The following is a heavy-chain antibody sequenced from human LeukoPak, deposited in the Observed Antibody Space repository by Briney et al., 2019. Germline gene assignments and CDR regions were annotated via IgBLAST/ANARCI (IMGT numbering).Heavy chain of an antibody. Sequence: GGSLRLSCAASRFTFSSYTMNWVRQPPGKGLEWVSSISSSSSYIYYADSVKGRFIISRDNAKNSLYLQMNSLRAEDTAVYYCARHRFVVGATDAFDIWGQGTMVTVSS. CDR2: ISSSSSYI. CDR1: RFTFSSYT. D-gene: IGHD1-26*01. J-gene: IGHJ3*02. CDR3: ARHRFVVGATDAFDI. V-gene: IGHV3-21*01.